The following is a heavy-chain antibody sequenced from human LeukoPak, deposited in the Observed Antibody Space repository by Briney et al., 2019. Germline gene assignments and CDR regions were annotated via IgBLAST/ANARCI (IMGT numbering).Heavy chain of an antibody. CDR3: ARDLGSTNYYFDY. D-gene: IGHD7-27*01. Sequence: GGSLRLSCVASGFTFRNYGLHWVRQAPGKGLEWVAVIWHDGSIKYYADSVKGRFTTSRDDSKNTLYLQMNSLRAEDTAVYSCARDLGSTNYYFDYWGLGTLVTVSS. CDR1: GFTFRNYG. J-gene: IGHJ4*02. CDR2: IWHDGSIK. V-gene: IGHV3-33*01.